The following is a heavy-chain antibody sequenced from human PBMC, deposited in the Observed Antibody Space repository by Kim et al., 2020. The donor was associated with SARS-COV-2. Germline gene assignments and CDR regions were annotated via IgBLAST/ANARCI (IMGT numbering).Heavy chain of an antibody. CDR3: ARHLRYGSGSQYYFDY. J-gene: IGHJ4*02. CDR1: GGSISSSAYY. V-gene: IGHV4-39*01. D-gene: IGHD3-10*01. CDR2: FYYSGST. Sequence: SETLSLTCTVSGGSISSSAYYWGWIRQPPGKGLEWIGSFYYSGSTYFNPSLKSRVTISVDTSKSQLSLNLSSVTAADTALYYCARHLRYGSGSQYYFDYWGQGTLVTVSS.